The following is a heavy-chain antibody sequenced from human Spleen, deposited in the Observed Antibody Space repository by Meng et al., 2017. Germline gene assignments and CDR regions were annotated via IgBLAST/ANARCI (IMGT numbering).Heavy chain of an antibody. J-gene: IGHJ6*02. Sequence: LSLTCAASGFTYDDYAMHWVRQAPGKGLEWVSGIRRSSGIIGYADSVKGRFTISRDNAKNSLYLQMNSLRAEDTALYYCAKGRGSGKFYYYYYGMDVWGQGTTVTVSS. CDR1: GFTYDDYA. D-gene: IGHD3-10*01. CDR2: IRRSSGII. V-gene: IGHV3-9*01. CDR3: AKGRGSGKFYYYYYGMDV.